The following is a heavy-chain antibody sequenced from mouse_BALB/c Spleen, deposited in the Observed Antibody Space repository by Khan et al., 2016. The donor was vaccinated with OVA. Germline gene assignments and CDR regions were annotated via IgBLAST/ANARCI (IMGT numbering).Heavy chain of an antibody. V-gene: IGHV1S81*02. J-gene: IGHJ2*01. CDR2: TNPTNGRT. Sequence: VQLQESEAELVRPGVSVKMSCKASGYTFTSYWMHWVKQRLGQGLEWFAETNPTNGRTYYNEKFKSKATLTVDKSSSTAYMLLSGPTFEDSAVYYCARIKKIVATYFDYWGQGTTLTVSS. CDR1: GYTFTSYW. CDR3: ARIKKIVATYFDY. D-gene: IGHD1-1*01.